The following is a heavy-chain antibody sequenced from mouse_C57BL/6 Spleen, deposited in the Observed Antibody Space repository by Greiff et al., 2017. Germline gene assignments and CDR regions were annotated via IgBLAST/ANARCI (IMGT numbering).Heavy chain of an antibody. Sequence: QVQLKESGPELVKPGASVKLSCKASGYTFTSYDINWVKQRPGQGLEWIGWLYPRDGSTKDNEKFKGQATLTVDTSSSTAYMELHSLTYEDSAVYFCASSNYFYWYVDVWGTGTTVTVSS. V-gene: IGHV1-85*01. D-gene: IGHD2-5*01. CDR1: GYTFTSYD. CDR3: ASSNYFYWYVDV. CDR2: LYPRDGST. J-gene: IGHJ1*03.